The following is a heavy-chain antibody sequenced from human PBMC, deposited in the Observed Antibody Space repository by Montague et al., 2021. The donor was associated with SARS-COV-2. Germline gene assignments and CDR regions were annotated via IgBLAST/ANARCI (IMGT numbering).Heavy chain of an antibody. CDR2: IYDSGRT. V-gene: IGHV4-39*02. Sequence: SETLSLTCTVSGGSISSNNFYWDWIRQPPGKGLEWIGSIYDSGRTNYNPSLKSRVTIPVDTSKNHFSLKLTSVTAADTAVYYCARRGRKLLPVATTIGGFDIWGQGAMVTVSS. CDR1: GGSISSNNFY. J-gene: IGHJ3*02. D-gene: IGHD5-12*01. CDR3: ARRGRKLLPVATTIGGFDI.